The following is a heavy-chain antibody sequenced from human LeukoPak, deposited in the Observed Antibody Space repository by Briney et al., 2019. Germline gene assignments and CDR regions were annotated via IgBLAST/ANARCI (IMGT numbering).Heavy chain of an antibody. CDR1: GGSISSSSYY. J-gene: IGHJ4*02. D-gene: IGHD3-3*01. CDR2: IYYSGST. V-gene: IGHV4-39*07. CDR3: AREEGYDFWSGYYPE. Sequence: SETLSLTCTVSGGSISSSSYYWGWIRQPPGKGLEWIGSIYYSGSTYYNPSLKSRVTISVDTSKNQFSLKLSSVTAADTAVYYCAREEGYDFWSGYYPEWGQGTLVTVSS.